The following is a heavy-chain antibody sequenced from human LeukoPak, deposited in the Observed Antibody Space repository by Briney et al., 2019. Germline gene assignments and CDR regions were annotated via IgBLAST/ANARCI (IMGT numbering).Heavy chain of an antibody. V-gene: IGHV3-23*01. CDR2: ISGNGDRS. D-gene: IGHD2-15*01. J-gene: IGHJ4*02. CDR3: AKTCGGSCYGSSER. CDR1: GFTLSTYA. Sequence: GSLRLSCAAAGFTLSTYAMTWVRQAPGEGLEWVSAISGNGDRSHYADFVKGRLTISRDNSKNTLYLQMNSLRVEDTAIYYCAKTCGGSCYGSSERGGQGTLVTVSS.